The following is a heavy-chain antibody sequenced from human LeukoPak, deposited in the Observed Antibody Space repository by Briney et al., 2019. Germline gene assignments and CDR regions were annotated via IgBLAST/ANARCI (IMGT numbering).Heavy chain of an antibody. CDR1: GFTVSSNY. CDR2: IKSKTDGGTT. Sequence: GGSLRLSCAASGFTVSSNYMSWVRQAPGKGLEWVGRIKSKTDGGTTDYAAPVKGRFTISTDDSKNTLYLQMNSLKTEDTAVYYCTTYPYCSSTSCYPVDYWGQGTLVTVSS. V-gene: IGHV3-15*01. CDR3: TTYPYCSSTSCYPVDY. J-gene: IGHJ4*02. D-gene: IGHD2-2*01.